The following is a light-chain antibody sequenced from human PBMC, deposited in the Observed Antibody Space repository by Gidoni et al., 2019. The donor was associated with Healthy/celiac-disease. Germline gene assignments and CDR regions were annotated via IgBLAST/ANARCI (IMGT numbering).Light chain of an antibody. Sequence: EIMMTQSPATLSVSPGERATLSCRPSQSISSNLAWYQQKPGQAPRLLIYGASTRATGIPARFSGSRSETEFTLTISGLQSEDFALYYCQQYNNLWTFGQGTKVEIK. CDR3: QQYNNLWT. CDR2: GAS. CDR1: QSISSN. V-gene: IGKV3-15*01. J-gene: IGKJ1*01.